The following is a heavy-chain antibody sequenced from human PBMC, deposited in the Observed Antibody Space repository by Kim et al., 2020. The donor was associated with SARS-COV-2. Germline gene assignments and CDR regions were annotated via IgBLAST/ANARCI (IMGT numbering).Heavy chain of an antibody. J-gene: IGHJ4*02. Sequence: ASVKVSCKAFGYIFSDPGISWVRQAPGQGLEWMGWVSPFTVATHYLQHLQGKVTMSTDTSTTTAFMELMNLRPDDTAVYYCARDPNRRFDFWGQGTLVTVSS. CDR3: ARDPNRRFDF. CDR2: VSPFTVAT. V-gene: IGHV1-18*01. CDR1: GYIFSDPG.